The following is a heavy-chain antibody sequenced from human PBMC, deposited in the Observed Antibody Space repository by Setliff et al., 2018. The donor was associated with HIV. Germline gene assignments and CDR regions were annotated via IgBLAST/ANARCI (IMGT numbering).Heavy chain of an antibody. CDR1: RFTFTSAA. CDR3: AVDLGDYYYDTTDYYYGGCLGY. CDR2: IVVGSGNK. J-gene: IGHJ4*02. V-gene: IGHV1-58*01. Sequence: SVKVSCKASRFTFTSAAVQWVRQARGQRPEWIGWIVVGSGNKKYAQRFQERVTIPRDMSTRTAYMELSRLRSEDTAVYYCAVDLGDYYYDTTDYYYGGCLGYWGQGNLVTVSS. D-gene: IGHD3-22*01.